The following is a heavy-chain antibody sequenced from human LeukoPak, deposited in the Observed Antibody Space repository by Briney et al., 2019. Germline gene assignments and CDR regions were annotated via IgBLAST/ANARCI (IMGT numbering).Heavy chain of an antibody. J-gene: IGHJ3*02. D-gene: IGHD3-16*01. V-gene: IGHV4-59*01. CDR1: GGSISSYY. CDR2: IDYSGSA. CDR3: ARDQAGAGGAFDI. Sequence: SETLSLTCTVSGGSISSYYWSWIRQPPGKGLEWIGFIDYSGSANYSPSLKTRITMSIDTSKNQFSLKLSSVTAADTAVYYCARDQAGAGGAFDIWGQGTMVTVSS.